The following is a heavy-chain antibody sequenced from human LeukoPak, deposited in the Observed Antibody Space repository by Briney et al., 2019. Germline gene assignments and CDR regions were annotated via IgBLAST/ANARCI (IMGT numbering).Heavy chain of an antibody. J-gene: IGHJ4*02. D-gene: IGHD6-13*01. CDR3: ASDTASRSSWYDY. Sequence: GASVKVSCKASGYTFTSYGISWVRQAPGQGLEWMGGIIPIFGTANYAQKFQGRVTITADESTSTAYMELSSLRSEDTAVYYCASDTASRSSWYDYWGQGTLVTVSS. CDR2: IIPIFGTA. V-gene: IGHV1-69*13. CDR1: GYTFTSYG.